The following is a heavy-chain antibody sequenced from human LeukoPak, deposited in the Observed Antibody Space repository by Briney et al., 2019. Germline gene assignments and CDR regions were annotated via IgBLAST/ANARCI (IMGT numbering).Heavy chain of an antibody. Sequence: GGSLRLSCAASGFTFSDYSTNWVRQAPGRGLEWISYIGLGSGFVSYADSVKGRFTVSSDTATKSVYLQMDSLRAEDTAIYYCARDHKWAFDNWGQGTLVTVSS. CDR1: GFTFSDYS. CDR3: ARDHKWAFDN. CDR2: IGLGSGFV. J-gene: IGHJ4*02. D-gene: IGHD1-26*01. V-gene: IGHV3-21*01.